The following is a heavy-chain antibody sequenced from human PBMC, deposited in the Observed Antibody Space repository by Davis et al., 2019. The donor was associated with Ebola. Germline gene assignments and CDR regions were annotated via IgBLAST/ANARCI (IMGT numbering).Heavy chain of an antibody. V-gene: IGHV4-31*03. CDR3: ARGGRSGGGYDWFDP. CDR2: INYSGST. D-gene: IGHD2-15*01. Sequence: PSETLSLTCTVSGDSISSGGYYWNWIRQHPGKGLEWIGYINYSGSTYYNPSLKSRATLSMDTSKNNFSLRLTSVTAADTAVYYCARGGRSGGGYDWFDPWGQGSLVTVSS. CDR1: GDSISSGGYY. J-gene: IGHJ5*02.